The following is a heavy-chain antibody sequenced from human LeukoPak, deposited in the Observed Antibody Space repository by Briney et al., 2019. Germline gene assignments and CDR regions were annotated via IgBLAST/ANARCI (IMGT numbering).Heavy chain of an antibody. CDR2: ISAYNGNT. J-gene: IGHJ4*02. CDR1: GYTFTSYG. CDR3: ATRARYDSSPFDY. V-gene: IGHV1-18*01. D-gene: IGHD3-22*01. Sequence: ASVKVSCKASGYTFTSYGISWVRQAPGQGLEWMGWISAYNGNTNYAQKVQGRVTMTEDTSTDTAYMELSSLRSEDTAVYYCATRARYDSSPFDYWGQGTLVTVSS.